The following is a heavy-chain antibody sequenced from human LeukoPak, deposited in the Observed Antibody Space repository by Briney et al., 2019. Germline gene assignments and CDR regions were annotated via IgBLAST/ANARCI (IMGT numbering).Heavy chain of an antibody. V-gene: IGHV4-39*01. D-gene: IGHD3-22*01. CDR1: GGSISSSSYY. CDR3: ARYSPRRYYDSPY. Sequence: SETLSLTCTVSGGSISSSSYYWGWIRQPPGKGLEWIGSIYYSGSTYYNPSLKSRVTISVDTSKNQFSLKLSSVTAADTAVYYCARYSPRRYYDSPYWGQGTLVTVSS. J-gene: IGHJ4*02. CDR2: IYYSGST.